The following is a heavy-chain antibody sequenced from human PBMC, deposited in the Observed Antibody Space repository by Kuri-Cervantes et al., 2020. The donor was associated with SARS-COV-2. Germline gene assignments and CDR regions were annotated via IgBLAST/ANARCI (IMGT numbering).Heavy chain of an antibody. CDR3: ARGRGIQWDAFDI. J-gene: IGHJ3*02. D-gene: IGHD5-12*01. CDR1: GYTFTGYY. CDR2: INPNSGGT. V-gene: IGHV1-2*02. Sequence: ASVKVSCKASGYTFTGYYMHWVRQAPGQGLEWMGWINPNSGGTNYAQKFQGRVTMTRDTSIRTAYMELSRLRSDDTAVHYYARGRGIQWDAFDIWGQGTMVTVSS.